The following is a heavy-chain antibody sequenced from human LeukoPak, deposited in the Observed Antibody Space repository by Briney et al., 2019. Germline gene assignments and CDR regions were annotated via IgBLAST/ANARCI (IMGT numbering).Heavy chain of an antibody. J-gene: IGHJ4*02. CDR2: ISGGSSTI. Sequence: GGSLRLSCAASGFTFSDYYMSWIRQAPGKGLEWISYISGGSSTIYFADSMRGRFTISRDNAENSLFLQMTSLKDEDTAVYYCARLSSSWYYFDYWGQGTLVTVSS. CDR1: GFTFSDYY. V-gene: IGHV3-11*04. D-gene: IGHD6-13*01. CDR3: ARLSSSWYYFDY.